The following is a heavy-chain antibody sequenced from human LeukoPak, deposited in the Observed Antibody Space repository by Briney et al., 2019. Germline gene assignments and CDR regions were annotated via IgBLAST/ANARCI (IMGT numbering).Heavy chain of an antibody. V-gene: IGHV4-34*01. D-gene: IGHD3-22*01. CDR1: GGSFSGYY. CDR3: ARHSYYCDSSGYDCFFDY. CDR2: INHSGST. J-gene: IGHJ4*02. Sequence: PSETLSLTCAVYGGSFSGYYWSWIRQPPGKGLEWIGEINHSGSTNYNPSLKSRVTISVDMSKKQFSLKLSSVTAADTAVYFCARHSYYCDSSGYDCFFDYWGQGTLVTVSS.